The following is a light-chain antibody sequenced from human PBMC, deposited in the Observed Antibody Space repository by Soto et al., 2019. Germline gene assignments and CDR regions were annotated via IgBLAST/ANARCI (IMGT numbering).Light chain of an antibody. CDR3: CSHAGSSVV. V-gene: IGLV2-14*01. J-gene: IGLJ1*01. Sequence: QSALTQPASVSGSPGQSITISCTGTSSDGGGYNYVSWYQQHPGKAPELMNYEVSNRRSGVSNRFSGSKSGNTASLSLSGLQAEDEADYYCCSHAGSSVVFGTGNKVTVL. CDR1: SSDGGGYNY. CDR2: EVS.